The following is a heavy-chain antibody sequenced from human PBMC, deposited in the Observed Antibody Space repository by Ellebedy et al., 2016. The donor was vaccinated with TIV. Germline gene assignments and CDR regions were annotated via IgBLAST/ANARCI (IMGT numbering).Heavy chain of an antibody. CDR3: SRAGYYGMDV. Sequence: PGGSLRLSCVASKFTFGDFYMSWIRQAPGKGLEWVAYISGRGTVTYYADSVKGRFTVSRDNATNSLSLQMSSLRAEDSAIYYCSRAGYYGMDVWGQGTTVTVSS. CDR2: ISGRGTVT. V-gene: IGHV3-11*01. D-gene: IGHD2-15*01. J-gene: IGHJ6*02. CDR1: KFTFGDFY.